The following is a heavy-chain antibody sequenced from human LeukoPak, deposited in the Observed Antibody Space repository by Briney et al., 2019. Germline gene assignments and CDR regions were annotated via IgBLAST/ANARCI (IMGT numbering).Heavy chain of an antibody. V-gene: IGHV3-30*14. CDR2: ISYDGSNK. D-gene: IGHD2-15*01. CDR1: GFTFSAYA. Sequence: GGSLRLSCAASGFTFSAYAMSWVRQAPGKGLEWVAVISYDGSNKYYADSVKGRFTISRDNSKNTLYLQMNSLRAEDTAVYYCARAGVVAARRDFDYWGQGTLVTASS. J-gene: IGHJ4*02. CDR3: ARAGVVAARRDFDY.